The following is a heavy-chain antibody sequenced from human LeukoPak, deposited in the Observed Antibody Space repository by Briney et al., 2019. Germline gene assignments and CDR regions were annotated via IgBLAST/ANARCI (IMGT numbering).Heavy chain of an antibody. J-gene: IGHJ4*02. CDR3: ARDGDPGIAAAGFDY. CDR1: GFTFSSYS. V-gene: IGHV3-21*01. Sequence: GGSLRLSCAASGFTFSSYSMNWVRQAPGKGLEWVSSISSSSSYIYYADSVKGRFTISRDNAKNSLYLQMNSLRAEDTAVYYCARDGDPGIAAAGFDYWGQGTLVTVYS. CDR2: ISSSSSYI. D-gene: IGHD6-13*01.